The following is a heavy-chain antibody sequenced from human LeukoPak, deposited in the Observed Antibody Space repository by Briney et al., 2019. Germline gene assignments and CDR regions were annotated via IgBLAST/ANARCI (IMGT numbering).Heavy chain of an antibody. J-gene: IGHJ5*02. Sequence: SETLSLTCTVSGGSISSSSYYWGWIRQPPGKGLEWIGSIYYSGRTFYNPSLKSRVTISVDTSKNQFSLKLSSVTAADTAVYYCASGPGEYSSSGWFDPWGQGTLVTVSP. CDR3: ASGPGEYSSSGWFDP. CDR2: IYYSGRT. D-gene: IGHD3-10*01. CDR1: GGSISSSSYY. V-gene: IGHV4-39*01.